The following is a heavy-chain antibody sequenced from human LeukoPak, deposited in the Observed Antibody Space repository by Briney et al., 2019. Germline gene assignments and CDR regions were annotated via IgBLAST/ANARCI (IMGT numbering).Heavy chain of an antibody. CDR1: GFTFSTFA. V-gene: IGHV3-23*01. CDR2: IFPSGGEI. Sequence: GGSLRLSCAASGFTFSTFAMIWVRQPPGKGLGWVSSIFPSGGEIHYADSVRGRFTISRDNSKSTLSLQMNSLRAEDTAVYYCAKSLANHPHSSRYYFDYWGQGTLVTVSS. D-gene: IGHD6-13*01. CDR3: AKSLANHPHSSRYYFDY. J-gene: IGHJ4*02.